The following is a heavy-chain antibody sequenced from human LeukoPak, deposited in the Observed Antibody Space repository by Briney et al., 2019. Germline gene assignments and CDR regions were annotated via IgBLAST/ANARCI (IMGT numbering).Heavy chain of an antibody. D-gene: IGHD7-27*01. J-gene: IGHJ4*02. CDR3: ARGFRGDNFDY. Sequence: SETLSLTCSVSGYSISSAYYWGWIRQPPGKGLEWIGAMYHSGNTNYNPSLKSRVTISVDTSKNQFSLKLSSVTAADTAVYFCARGFRGDNFDYWGQGTLVTVSS. V-gene: IGHV4-38-2*02. CDR1: GYSISSAYY. CDR2: MYHSGNT.